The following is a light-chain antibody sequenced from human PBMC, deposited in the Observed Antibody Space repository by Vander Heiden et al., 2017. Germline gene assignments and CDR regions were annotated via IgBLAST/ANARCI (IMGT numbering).Light chain of an antibody. CDR2: DAS. Sequence: EIVLTQSPATLSLSPGERATLSCRASQSVSSYLAWYQQKPGQAPRLLIYDASNRATGIPARFSGSGSGTDFTLTISSLEPEDFAVYYCQQRSNWPLFGGGTKVXIK. V-gene: IGKV3-11*01. J-gene: IGKJ4*01. CDR1: QSVSSY. CDR3: QQRSNWPL.